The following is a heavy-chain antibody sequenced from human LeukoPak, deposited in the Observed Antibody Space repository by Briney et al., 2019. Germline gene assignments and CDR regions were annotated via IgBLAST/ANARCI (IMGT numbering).Heavy chain of an antibody. V-gene: IGHV4-59*11. CDR1: CVFISSQS. Sequence: SETLSLTFTVSCVFISSQSSNCIRKPPRKGLEKMGEHFYSGSTNYNPSFKSRVSISVDTCKNLFSLKLSSVTAADTAVYYCARGADSSGYYSIFYFDYWGQGTLVTVSS. CDR2: HFYSGST. J-gene: IGHJ4*02. D-gene: IGHD3-22*01. CDR3: ARGADSSGYYSIFYFDY.